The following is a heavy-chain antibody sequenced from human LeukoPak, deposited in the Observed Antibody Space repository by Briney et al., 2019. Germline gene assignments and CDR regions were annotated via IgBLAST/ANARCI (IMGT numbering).Heavy chain of an antibody. CDR2: IYWEDDK. CDR1: GFSLSSSGVG. J-gene: IGHJ3*02. D-gene: IGHD2-21*01. V-gene: IGHV2-5*02. CDR3: AHIGYSYAFDI. Sequence: SGPTLVKPTQTLTLICTFAGFSLSSSGVGVGWIRQPPGKALEWLALIYWEDDKRYSPSLKTRLTITKDTSRNQVVLTMTNMDPVDTATYYCAHIGYSYAFDIWGQGTMVTASS.